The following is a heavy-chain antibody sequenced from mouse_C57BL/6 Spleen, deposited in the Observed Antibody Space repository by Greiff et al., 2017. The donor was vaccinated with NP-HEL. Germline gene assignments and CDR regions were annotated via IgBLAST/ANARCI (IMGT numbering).Heavy chain of an antibody. D-gene: IGHD1-1*01. CDR3: ARSSYYGSPAWFAY. J-gene: IGHJ3*01. CDR1: GYAFTNYL. Sequence: VQLQQSGAELVRPGTSVKVSCKASGYAFTNYLIEWVKQRPGQGLEWIGVINPGSGGTNYNEKFKGKATLTADKSSSTAYMQLSSLTSEDSAVYFCARSSYYGSPAWFAYWGQGTLVTVSA. CDR2: INPGSGGT. V-gene: IGHV1-54*01.